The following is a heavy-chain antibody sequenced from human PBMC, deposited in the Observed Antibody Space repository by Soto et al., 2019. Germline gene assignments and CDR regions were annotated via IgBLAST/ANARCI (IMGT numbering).Heavy chain of an antibody. J-gene: IGHJ2*01. CDR1: GFTFRSYA. Sequence: DVQLLESGGGLVQPGGSLRLSCAASGFTFRSYAMSWVRQAPGKGREWVSGISGSGISTHYADSVKGRFTVSRDNSKNTLYLQMNSLRAEDTAVYNCAKEPVGPDWYFDLCGRGTLVTVSS. CDR3: AKEPVGPDWYFDL. CDR2: ISGSGIST. V-gene: IGHV3-23*01.